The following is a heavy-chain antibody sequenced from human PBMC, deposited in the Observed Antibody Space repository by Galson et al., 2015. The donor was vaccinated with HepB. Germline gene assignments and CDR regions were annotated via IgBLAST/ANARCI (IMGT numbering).Heavy chain of an antibody. CDR2: IVVGGGNT. V-gene: IGHV1-58*01. Sequence: SVKVSCKASGFTFTSSAVQWVRQARGQRLEWIGWIVVGGGNTNYAQKFQERVTITRDMSTSTAYMELSSLRSEDTAVYYCAADRFIAVAGRGFDYWGQGTLVTVSS. CDR3: AADRFIAVAGRGFDY. D-gene: IGHD6-19*01. CDR1: GFTFTSSA. J-gene: IGHJ4*02.